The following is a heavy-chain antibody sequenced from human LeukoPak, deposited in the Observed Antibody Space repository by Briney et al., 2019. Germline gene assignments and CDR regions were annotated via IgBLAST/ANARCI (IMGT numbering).Heavy chain of an antibody. Sequence: QPGRSLRLSCAASGFTFSSYAMHWVRQAPGKGLEWVAVISYDGSNKYYADSVKGRFTISRDNSKNTLYLQMNSLRAEDTAVYYCAGEETRQGGFDYWGQGTLVTVSS. CDR3: AGEETRQGGFDY. CDR1: GFTFSSYA. D-gene: IGHD3-16*01. V-gene: IGHV3-30*04. CDR2: ISYDGSNK. J-gene: IGHJ4*02.